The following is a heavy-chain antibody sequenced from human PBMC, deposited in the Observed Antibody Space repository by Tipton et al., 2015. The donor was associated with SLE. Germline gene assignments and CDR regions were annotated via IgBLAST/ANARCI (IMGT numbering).Heavy chain of an antibody. J-gene: IGHJ4*02. V-gene: IGHV3-66*02. CDR3: ARDSYQYGSSGYYVD. D-gene: IGHD3-22*01. CDR1: GFTFSSYS. CDR2: FYSGGPT. Sequence: QLVQSGGGLVKPGGSLRLSCAASGFTFSSYSMNWVRQAPGEGLEWVAVFYSGGPTHYADSVQGRFIISRDHSKNMIYLQMNRLRAEDTGVYYCARDSYQYGSSGYYVDWGQGTQVTVSS.